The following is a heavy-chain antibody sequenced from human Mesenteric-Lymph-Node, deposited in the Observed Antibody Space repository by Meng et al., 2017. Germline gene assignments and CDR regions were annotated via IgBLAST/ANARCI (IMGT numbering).Heavy chain of an antibody. Sequence: VKVSCKASGYTFSDYYMHWVRQAPGQGPEWMGRILPNSGVTNYAQKFQGRVTMTVDTSINTAYMELSRLRSDDTAVYYCARTNIALVGMAYWGQGTLVTVSS. CDR2: ILPNSGVT. J-gene: IGHJ4*02. CDR1: GYTFSDYY. D-gene: IGHD6-19*01. CDR3: ARTNIALVGMAY. V-gene: IGHV1-2*06.